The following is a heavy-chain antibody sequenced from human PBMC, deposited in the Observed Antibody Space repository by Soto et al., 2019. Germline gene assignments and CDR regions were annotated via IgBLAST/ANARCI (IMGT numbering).Heavy chain of an antibody. CDR3: AREKLRYFDWLLGYYYGMDV. D-gene: IGHD3-9*01. CDR1: GYTFTGYY. Sequence: ASVKVSCKASGYTFTGYYMHWVRQAPGQGLEWMGWINPNSGGTNYAQKFQGWVTMTRDTSISTAYMELGRLRSDDTAVYYCAREKLRYFDWLLGYYYGMDVWGQGTTVTVSS. V-gene: IGHV1-2*04. J-gene: IGHJ6*02. CDR2: INPNSGGT.